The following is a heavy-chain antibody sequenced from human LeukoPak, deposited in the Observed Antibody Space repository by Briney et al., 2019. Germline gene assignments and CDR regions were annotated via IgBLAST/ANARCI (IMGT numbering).Heavy chain of an antibody. CDR1: GFTFSSYA. D-gene: IGHD3-16*01. CDR2: ISYDGSNK. V-gene: IGHV3-30*04. Sequence: PGGSLRLSCAASGFTFSSYAMHWVRQAPGKGLEWVAVISYDGSNKYYADSVKGRFTISRDNSKTTLYLHMNSLRAEDTAVYYCAKALGGYHFDYWGQGTLVTVSS. CDR3: AKALGGYHFDY. J-gene: IGHJ4*02.